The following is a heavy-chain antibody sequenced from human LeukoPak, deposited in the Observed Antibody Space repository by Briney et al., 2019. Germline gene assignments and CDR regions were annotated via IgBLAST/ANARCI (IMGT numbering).Heavy chain of an antibody. CDR2: INHSGST. D-gene: IGHD3-22*01. J-gene: IGHJ4*02. V-gene: IGHV4-34*01. Sequence: SETLSLTCAVYGGSFSGYYWSWIRQPPGKGLEWIGEINHSGSTNYNPSLKSRVTISVDTSKNQFSLKLSSLTAAATAVYSCARKATTRWGYYDSPYWGQGALVTVSS. CDR3: ARKATTRWGYYDSPY. CDR1: GGSFSGYY.